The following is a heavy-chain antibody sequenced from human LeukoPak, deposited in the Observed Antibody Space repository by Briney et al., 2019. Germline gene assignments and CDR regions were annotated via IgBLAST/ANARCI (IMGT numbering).Heavy chain of an antibody. CDR3: ARYWGPYDNSGSYFDY. J-gene: IGHJ4*02. CDR1: GGSISSSSYY. CDR2: IYYSGST. D-gene: IGHD3-22*01. Sequence: KTSETLSLTCTVSGGSISSSSYYWGWIRQPPGKGLEWIGSIYYSGSTYYNPSLKSRVTISADTSKNQFSLKLSSVTAADTAVYYCARYWGPYDNSGSYFDYWGQGTLVTVSS. V-gene: IGHV4-39*01.